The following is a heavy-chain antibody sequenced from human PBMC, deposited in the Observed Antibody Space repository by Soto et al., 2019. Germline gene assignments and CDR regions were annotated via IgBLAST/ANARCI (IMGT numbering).Heavy chain of an antibody. CDR2: ISYDGSNK. CDR1: GFTFSSYG. J-gene: IGHJ4*02. Sequence: GGSLRLSCAASGFTFSSYGMHWVRQAPGKGLEWVAVISYDGSNKYYADSVKGRFTISRDNSKNTLYLQMNSLRAEDTAVYYCAKSRGYSGYGQYYFDYWGQGTLVTVSS. D-gene: IGHD5-12*01. CDR3: AKSRGYSGYGQYYFDY. V-gene: IGHV3-30*18.